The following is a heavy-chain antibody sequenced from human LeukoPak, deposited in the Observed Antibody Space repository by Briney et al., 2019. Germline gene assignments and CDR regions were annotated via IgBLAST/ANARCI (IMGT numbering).Heavy chain of an antibody. CDR1: GYTFTSYG. Sequence: ASVKASCKASGYTFTSYGISWVRQAPGQGLEWMGWISAYNGNTNYAQKLQGRVTMTTDTSTSTAYMELRSLRSDDTAVYYCATALHRDDAFDVWGQGTMVTVSS. V-gene: IGHV1-18*01. D-gene: IGHD4-11*01. CDR2: ISAYNGNT. J-gene: IGHJ3*01. CDR3: ATALHRDDAFDV.